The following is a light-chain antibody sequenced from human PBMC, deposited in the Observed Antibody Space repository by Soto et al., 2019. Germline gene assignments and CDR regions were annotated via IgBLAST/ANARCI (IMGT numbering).Light chain of an antibody. CDR1: QNIRTY. CDR2: DAS. V-gene: IGKV1-33*01. J-gene: IGKJ3*01. Sequence: DIQMTQSPSSLSASVGDRVTITCQASQNIRTYLNWYQQKPGQAPKLLIDDASNLGIGDPSRLSGSGSGTDVNLTISSLQPEDIATYYWQQYDDLPYTFGPGTKVDIK. CDR3: QQYDDLPYT.